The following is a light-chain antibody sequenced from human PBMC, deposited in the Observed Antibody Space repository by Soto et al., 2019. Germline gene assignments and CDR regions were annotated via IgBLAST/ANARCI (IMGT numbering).Light chain of an antibody. CDR2: EVS. CDR1: SSDVGGYNY. V-gene: IGLV2-14*01. CDR3: SSYTSSSTL. J-gene: IGLJ1*01. Sequence: QSALTQPASVSGSPGQSITISCTGTSSDVGGYNYVSWYQQHPGKAPKLMIYEVSNRPAGVSNRFSASKSGNTASLTISELQSEDEADYYCSSYTSSSTLFGTGTKLTVL.